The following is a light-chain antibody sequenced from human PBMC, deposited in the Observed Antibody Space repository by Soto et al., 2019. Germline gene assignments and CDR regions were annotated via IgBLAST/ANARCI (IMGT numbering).Light chain of an antibody. V-gene: IGLV2-14*01. CDR2: DVS. CDR3: SSYTSSSSVV. CDR1: SSDVGGYNY. Sequence: QSALTQPASVSGCPGQSITISCTGTSSDVGGYNYGSWYQQHPGKAPQLMIYDVSNRPSGVSNRFSGSKSGNTASLTIFGLHAEDEADYSCSSYTSSSSVVFGGGTKLTVL. J-gene: IGLJ2*01.